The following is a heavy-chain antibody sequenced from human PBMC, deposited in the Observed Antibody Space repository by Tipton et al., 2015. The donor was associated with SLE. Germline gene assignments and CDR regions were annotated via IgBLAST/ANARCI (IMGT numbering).Heavy chain of an antibody. D-gene: IGHD3-10*01. V-gene: IGHV3-21*01. J-gene: IGHJ6*03. CDR2: ISSSSSYI. CDR3: ARIGSGYSMDV. Sequence: QLVQSGGGLVKPGGSLRLSCAASGFTFSSYSMNWVRQAPGKGLEWVSSISSSSSYIYYADSVKGRFTISRDNSKNTLYLQMNSLRAEDTAVYYCARIGSGYSMDVWGKGTTVTVSS. CDR1: GFTFSSYS.